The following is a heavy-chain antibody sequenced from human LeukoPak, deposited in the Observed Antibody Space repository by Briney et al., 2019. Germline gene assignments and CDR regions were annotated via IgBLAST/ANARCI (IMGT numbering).Heavy chain of an antibody. CDR3: ARIITMVRGVSGVDY. V-gene: IGHV1-8*02. CDR2: MNPNSGNT. CDR1: GYSFTSFG. Sequence: ASVKVSCKTSGYSFTSFGITWVRQAPGQGLEWMGWMNPNSGNTGYAQKFQGRVTMTRNTSISTAYMELSSLRSEDTAVYYCARIITMVRGVSGVDYWGQGTLVTVSS. J-gene: IGHJ4*02. D-gene: IGHD3-10*01.